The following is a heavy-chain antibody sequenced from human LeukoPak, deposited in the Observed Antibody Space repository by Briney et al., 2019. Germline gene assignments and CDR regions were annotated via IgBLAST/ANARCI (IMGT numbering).Heavy chain of an antibody. J-gene: IGHJ6*03. CDR1: GGSISSYY. D-gene: IGHD6-19*01. CDR2: IYYSGST. Sequence: PSETLSLTCTVSGGSISSYYWSWIRQPPGKGLEWIGYIYYSGSTNYNPSLKSRVTISVDTSKNQFSLKLSSVTAADTAVYYCARARGSGWEKYYYYYYMDVWGKGTTVTVSS. CDR3: ARARGSGWEKYYYYYYMDV. V-gene: IGHV4-59*01.